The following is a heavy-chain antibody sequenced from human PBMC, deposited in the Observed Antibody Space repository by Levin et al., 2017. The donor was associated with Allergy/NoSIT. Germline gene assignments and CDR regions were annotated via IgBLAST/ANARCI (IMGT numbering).Heavy chain of an antibody. CDR1: GFTFDDYA. V-gene: IGHV3-9*01. J-gene: IGHJ3*02. D-gene: IGHD1-26*01. Sequence: GGSLRLSCAASGFTFDDYAMHWVRQAPGKGLEWVSGISWNSGSIGYADSVKGRFTISRDNAKNSLYLQMNSLRTEDTALYYCARDNIELPDACDSWGQGTMVIVSS. CDR2: ISWNSGSI. CDR3: ARDNIELPDACDS.